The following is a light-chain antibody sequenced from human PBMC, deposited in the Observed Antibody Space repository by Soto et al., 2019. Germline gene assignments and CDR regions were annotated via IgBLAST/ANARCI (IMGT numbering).Light chain of an antibody. CDR1: SSNNGKNY. CDR3: GTWDSSLRGYV. V-gene: IGLV1-51*02. CDR2: ENN. Sequence: QSVLTQPPSVSAAPGQKVTISCSGSSSNNGKNYVSWYQQLPGTAPKLLIYENNKRPSGIPVRFSGSKSGTSATLGITGLQTGDEADYYCGTWDSSLRGYVFGTGT. J-gene: IGLJ1*01.